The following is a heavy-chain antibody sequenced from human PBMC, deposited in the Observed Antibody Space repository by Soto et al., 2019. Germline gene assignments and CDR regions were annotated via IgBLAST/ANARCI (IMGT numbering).Heavy chain of an antibody. V-gene: IGHV3-66*01. CDR1: GFTVSSNY. J-gene: IGHJ6*03. CDR3: ARDLLSSSPPPQDYYMDV. CDR2: IYSGGST. D-gene: IGHD6-6*01. Sequence: EVQLVESGGGLVQPGGSLRLSCAASGFTVSSNYMSWVRQAPGKGLEWVSVIYSGGSTYYADSVKGRFTISRDNSKNTLYLQMNSLRAEDTAVYYCARDLLSSSPPPQDYYMDVCGKGTTVTVSS.